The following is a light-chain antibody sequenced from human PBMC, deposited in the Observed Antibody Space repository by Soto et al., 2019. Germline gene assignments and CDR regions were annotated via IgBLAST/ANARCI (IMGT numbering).Light chain of an antibody. V-gene: IGLV2-8*01. CDR2: EVY. CDR3: SSYVRSTSFA. J-gene: IGLJ2*01. CDR1: SSDFRNYNF. Sequence: QSALTQPHSASGSPGQSVTISCTGTSSDFRNYNFVSWYQQHPGKAPKLMIYEVYKRPSGVPDRFSGSKSGNTASLTVSGLQAEDEADYYCSSYVRSTSFAFGGGTQLTVL.